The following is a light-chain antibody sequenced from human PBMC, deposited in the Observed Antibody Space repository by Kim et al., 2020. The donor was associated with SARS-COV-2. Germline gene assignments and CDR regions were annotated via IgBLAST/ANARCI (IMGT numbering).Light chain of an antibody. Sequence: LGQTVRITCQGDSLRSYYASWYQQKPGQAPVLVIYGKNNRPSGIPDRFSGSSSGNTASLTITGAQAEDEADYYCNSRDSSGNHVVFGGGTQRPS. J-gene: IGLJ2*01. CDR1: SLRSYY. V-gene: IGLV3-19*01. CDR2: GKN. CDR3: NSRDSSGNHVV.